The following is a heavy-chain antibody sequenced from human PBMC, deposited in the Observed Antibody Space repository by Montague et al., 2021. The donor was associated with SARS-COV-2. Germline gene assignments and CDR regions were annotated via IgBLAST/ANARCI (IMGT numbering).Heavy chain of an antibody. CDR3: ATRTRYPQNDFGF. Sequence: SETLSLTCTVSGDSIRNSDHSWGWVRQPPGKGLEWIGNIYNGGTTFYNPSLKSRVTIFVDTSKNQFSLKLSSVTAADTAVYYCATRTRYPQNDFGFWGQGTLVTVSP. D-gene: IGHD2-15*01. CDR2: IYNGGTT. J-gene: IGHJ4*02. CDR1: GDSIRNSDHS. V-gene: IGHV4-39*01.